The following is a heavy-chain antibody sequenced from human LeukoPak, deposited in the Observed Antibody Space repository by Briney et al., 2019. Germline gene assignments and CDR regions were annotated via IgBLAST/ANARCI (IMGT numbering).Heavy chain of an antibody. CDR2: ISSSSSTI. Sequence: SGGSLRLSCAASGFTFSSYSMNWVRQAPGKGLEWVSYISSSSSTIYYADSVKGRFTISRDNAKNSLYLQMNSLRDEDTAVYYCAREAELLWFGELYNAFDIWGQGTMVTVSS. V-gene: IGHV3-48*02. CDR1: GFTFSSYS. D-gene: IGHD3-10*01. CDR3: AREAELLWFGELYNAFDI. J-gene: IGHJ3*02.